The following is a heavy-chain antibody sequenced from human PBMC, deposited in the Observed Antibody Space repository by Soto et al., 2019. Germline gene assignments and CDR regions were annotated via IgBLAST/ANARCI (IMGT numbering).Heavy chain of an antibody. J-gene: IGHJ4*02. Sequence: GGSLRLSCVASGFSFDDFVMNWVRQRPGKGLEWVSSVSWNSGAKLYADSVKGRFAISRDSAKKSVYLQMNSLRPDDTAFYYCAKGVATAVPALDYWGQGTLVTAPQ. CDR2: VSWNSGAK. D-gene: IGHD2-21*02. V-gene: IGHV3-9*01. CDR3: AKGVATAVPALDY. CDR1: GFSFDDFV.